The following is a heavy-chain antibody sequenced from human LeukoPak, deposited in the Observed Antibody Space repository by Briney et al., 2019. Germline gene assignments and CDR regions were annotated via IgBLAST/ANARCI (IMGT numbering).Heavy chain of an antibody. CDR1: GDTFTNNYG. D-gene: IGHD3-22*01. J-gene: IGHJ4*02. CDR2: ISPYSGNT. Sequence: ASVKVSCKASGDTFTNNYGITWVRQAPGQGLAWMGWISPYSGNTNYAQKLQGRVTMTTDTSTSTAYMELRSLRSDDTAVYYCARDWDTSGYYSTYWGQGTLVTVSS. V-gene: IGHV1-18*01. CDR3: ARDWDTSGYYSTY.